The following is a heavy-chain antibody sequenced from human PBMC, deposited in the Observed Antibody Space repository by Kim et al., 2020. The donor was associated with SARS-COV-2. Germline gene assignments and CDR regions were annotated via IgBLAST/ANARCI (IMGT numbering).Heavy chain of an antibody. D-gene: IGHD3-10*01. Sequence: YYADSVKGRFTISRDNSKNTLYLQMNSLRAEDTAVYYCAKNMVRGAAVDYWGQGTLVTVSS. V-gene: IGHV3-23*01. CDR3: AKNMVRGAAVDY. J-gene: IGHJ4*02.